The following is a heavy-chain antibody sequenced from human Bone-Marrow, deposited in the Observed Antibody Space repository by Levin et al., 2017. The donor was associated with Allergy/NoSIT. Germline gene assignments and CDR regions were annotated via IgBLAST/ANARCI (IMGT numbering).Heavy chain of an antibody. Sequence: GESLKISCAASGFTFSSYGMHWVRQAPGKGLEWVAVIWYDGSNKYYADSVKGRFTISRDNSKNTLYLQMNSLRAEDTAVYYCAGARGAVAGTLDYWGQGTLVTVSS. J-gene: IGHJ4*02. CDR1: GFTFSSYG. V-gene: IGHV3-33*01. D-gene: IGHD6-19*01. CDR3: AGARGAVAGTLDY. CDR2: IWYDGSNK.